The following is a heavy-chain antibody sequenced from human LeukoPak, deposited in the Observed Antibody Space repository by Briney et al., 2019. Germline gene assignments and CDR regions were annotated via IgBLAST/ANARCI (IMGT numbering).Heavy chain of an antibody. CDR2: ISYDGSNK. Sequence: GGSLRLSCAASGFTFSSYAMHWVRQAPGKGLEWVAVISYDGSNKYYADSVKGRFTISRDNSKNTLYLQMNSLRGEDTAVYYCARAWVIASLGDAFDIWGQGTMVTVSS. J-gene: IGHJ3*02. V-gene: IGHV3-30*04. CDR3: ARAWVIASLGDAFDI. D-gene: IGHD2-21*01. CDR1: GFTFSSYA.